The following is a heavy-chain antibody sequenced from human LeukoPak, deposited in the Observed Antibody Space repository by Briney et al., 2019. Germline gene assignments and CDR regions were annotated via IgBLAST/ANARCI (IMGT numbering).Heavy chain of an antibody. CDR1: GGSISSYY. CDR3: ARFEVGAGNYYYGMDV. CDR2: IYYSGST. J-gene: IGHJ6*02. V-gene: IGHV4-59*01. Sequence: SETLSLTCTVSGGSISSYYWSWIRQPPGKGLEWIGYIYYSGSTNYNPSLKSRVTISVDTSKDQFSLKLSSVTAADTAVYYCARFEVGAGNYYYGMDVWGQGTTVTVSS. D-gene: IGHD1-26*01.